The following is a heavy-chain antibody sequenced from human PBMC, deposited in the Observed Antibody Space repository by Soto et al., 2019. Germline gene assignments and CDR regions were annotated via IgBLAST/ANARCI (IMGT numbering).Heavy chain of an antibody. D-gene: IGHD6-13*01. V-gene: IGHV4-59*01. CDR2: IYYSGST. CDR3: AGIAAAGTVGGAFDI. J-gene: IGHJ3*02. CDR1: GGSISSYY. Sequence: SETLSLTCTVSGGSISSYYWSWIRQPPGKGLEWIGYIYYSGSTNYNPSLKSRVTISVDTSKNQFSLKLSSVTAADTAVYYCAGIAAAGTVGGAFDIWGQGTMVTVSS.